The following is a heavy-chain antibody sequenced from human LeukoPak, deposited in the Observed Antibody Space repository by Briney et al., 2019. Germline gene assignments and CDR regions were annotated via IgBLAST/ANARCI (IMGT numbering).Heavy chain of an antibody. CDR1: GGTFSGYY. CDR2: INHSGST. Sequence: PSDTLSLTCAVYGGTFSGYYWSWIRQAPGKGLEWIGEINHSGSTNYNPYLKSRVTISVDTSKNQFSLKLSSVTAADTAVYYCAILRVTSRTFDYWGQGTLVTVSS. J-gene: IGHJ4*02. CDR3: AILRVTSRTFDY. D-gene: IGHD2-21*02. V-gene: IGHV4-34*08.